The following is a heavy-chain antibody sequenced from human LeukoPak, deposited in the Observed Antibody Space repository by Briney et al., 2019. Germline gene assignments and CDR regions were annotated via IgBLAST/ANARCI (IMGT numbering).Heavy chain of an antibody. J-gene: IGHJ6*03. D-gene: IGHD3-16*01. V-gene: IGHV1-2*02. CDR2: INPNSGGT. CDR1: GYTFTGYY. CDR3: ARDDYKTLYYYYYMDV. Sequence: ASVKVSCKASGYTFTGYYIHWVRQAPGQGLEWMGWINPNSGGTTYAQKFQGRVTMTRDTSITTAYMELSRLRSDDTAVYYCARDDYKTLYYYYYMDVWGKGTTVIVSS.